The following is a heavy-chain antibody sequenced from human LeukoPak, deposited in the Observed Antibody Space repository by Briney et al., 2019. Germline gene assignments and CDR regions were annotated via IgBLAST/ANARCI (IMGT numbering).Heavy chain of an antibody. D-gene: IGHD3-9*01. J-gene: IGHJ5*02. V-gene: IGHV1-18*01. CDR2: ISAYNGNT. CDR3: ARAISGYYNWFDP. CDR1: GYTFTSYG. Sequence: ASVKVSCKASGYTFTSYGISWVRQAPGQGLEWMGWISAYNGNTNYAQKLQGRVIMTTDTSTSTAYMELRSLRSDDTAVYYCARAISGYYNWFDPWAQGTLVTVSA.